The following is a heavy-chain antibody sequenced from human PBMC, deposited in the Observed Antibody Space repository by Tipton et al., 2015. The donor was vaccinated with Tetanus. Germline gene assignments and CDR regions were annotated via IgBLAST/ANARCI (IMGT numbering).Heavy chain of an antibody. CDR1: GYTFTGYY. Sequence: QLVQSGAEVKKPGASVKVSCKASGYTFTGYYMYWVRQAPGQGLEWMGWINPNGGGTSYAQKFRGRVTMTRDTSISTAYMELSSLRSDDTAVYYCARDRGDYIYYGMDVWGQGTTVTVSS. CDR3: ARDRGDYIYYGMDV. J-gene: IGHJ6*02. D-gene: IGHD3-22*01. CDR2: INPNGGGT. V-gene: IGHV1-2*02.